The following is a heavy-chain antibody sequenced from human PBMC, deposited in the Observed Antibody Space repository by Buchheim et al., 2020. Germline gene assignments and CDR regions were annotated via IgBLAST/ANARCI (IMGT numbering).Heavy chain of an antibody. V-gene: IGHV5-51*01. D-gene: IGHD6-13*01. J-gene: IGHJ4*02. CDR1: GYTFTTYW. Sequence: EVQLVQSGAEVKEPGESLKISCKGSGYTFTTYWIGWVRQMPGKGLEWMGIMYPGYSGYSDIRYSPSFQGRVTISAHRPLTTAYLQWSSLKASDTAMYYCARYSNTWYGVDYWGQGTL. CDR3: ARYSNTWYGVDY. CDR2: MYPGYSGYSDI.